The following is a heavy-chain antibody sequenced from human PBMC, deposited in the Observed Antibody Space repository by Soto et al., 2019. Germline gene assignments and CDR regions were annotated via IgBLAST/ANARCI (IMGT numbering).Heavy chain of an antibody. Sequence: EVQLLESGGGLVEPGGSLRLSCAASGLTFSTYAMTWVRLAPGRGLEWVSGINSAGTPFYADSAKARFTVSRDNSKSTLYLQMNSLRAEDTAMYYCARAPRVGHLGDWYFDLWGRGTLVTVSS. V-gene: IGHV3-23*01. CDR1: GLTFSTYA. J-gene: IGHJ2*01. D-gene: IGHD3-10*01. CDR2: INSAGTP. CDR3: ARAPRVGHLGDWYFDL.